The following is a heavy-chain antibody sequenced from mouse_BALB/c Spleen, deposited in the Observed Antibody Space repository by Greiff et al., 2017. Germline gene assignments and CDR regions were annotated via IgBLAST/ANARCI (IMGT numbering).Heavy chain of an antibody. CDR1: GFTFSSYG. J-gene: IGHJ2*01. CDR2: INSNGGST. V-gene: IGHV5-6-3*01. D-gene: IGHD1-1*01. CDR3: AREGYYGSIY. Sequence: EVKVVESGGGLVQPGGSLKLSCAASGFTFSSYGMSWVRQTPDKRLELVATINSNGGSTYYPDSVKGRFTISRDNANNTLYLQMSSLKSEDTAMYYCAREGYYGSIYWGQGTTLTVSS.